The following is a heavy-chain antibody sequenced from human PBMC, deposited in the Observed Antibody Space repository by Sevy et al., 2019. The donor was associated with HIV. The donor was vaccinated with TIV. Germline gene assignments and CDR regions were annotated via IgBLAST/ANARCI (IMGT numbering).Heavy chain of an antibody. CDR3: ARGGLSTSSEFHYYYGMDV. Sequence: GGSLRLSCAASGFTFSRYWMSWVRQAPERGLEWVAIIKYDGREKYYVDSVRGRFTISRDIAKNSLYLEMNSLRAEDTAGYYCARGGLSTSSEFHYYYGMDVWGQGTTVTVSS. CDR1: GFTFSRYW. D-gene: IGHD6-6*01. J-gene: IGHJ6*02. V-gene: IGHV3-7*01. CDR2: IKYDGREK.